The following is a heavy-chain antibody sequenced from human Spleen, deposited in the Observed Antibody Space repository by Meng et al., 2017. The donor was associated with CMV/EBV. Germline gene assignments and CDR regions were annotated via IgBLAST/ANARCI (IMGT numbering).Heavy chain of an antibody. J-gene: IGHJ4*02. CDR3: AKAEGGYSYRPIDY. CDR1: GFSLEDYA. V-gene: IGHV3-43D*03. D-gene: IGHD5-18*01. CDR2: ISWDGGNS. Sequence: GESLKISCAASGFSLEDYAMHWVRQAPGKGLEWVSLISWDGGNSDYADSVKGRFTISRDNSKNSLYLQMNSLRAEDTALYYCAKAEGGYSYRPIDYWGQGTLVTVSS.